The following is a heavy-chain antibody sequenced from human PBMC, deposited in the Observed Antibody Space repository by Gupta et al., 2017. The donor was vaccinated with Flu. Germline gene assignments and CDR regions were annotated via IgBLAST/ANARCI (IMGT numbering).Heavy chain of an antibody. D-gene: IGHD3-22*01. CDR1: GGSFGAYY. CDR2: IHHSGGT. V-gene: IGHV4-34*01. J-gene: IGHJ4*02. CDR3: ARXDRDLERGYPHDY. Sequence: QVQLQQWGAGLLKPSETLSLTCSVHGGSFGAYYWSWIRQPPGKGLEWIGEIHHSGGTKYNPSLKSRVTISVDTSKKQFSLKLSSVTAADXAXYYCARXDRDLERGYPHDYWGQGTLVTVSS.